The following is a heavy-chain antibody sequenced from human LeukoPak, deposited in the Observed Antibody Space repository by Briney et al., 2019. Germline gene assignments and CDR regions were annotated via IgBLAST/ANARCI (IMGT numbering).Heavy chain of an antibody. CDR2: IYYSGST. D-gene: IGHD3-9*01. CDR3: ARGTPYDVLTAYPSYYFDY. Sequence: SETLSLTCTVSGGSISSYYWSWIRQPPGKGLEWIGYIYYSGSTNYNPSLKSRVTMSVDTSKNQFSLNLSSVTAADTAVYYCARGTPYDVLTAYPSYYFDYWGQGTLVTVSS. CDR1: GGSISSYY. J-gene: IGHJ4*02. V-gene: IGHV4-59*12.